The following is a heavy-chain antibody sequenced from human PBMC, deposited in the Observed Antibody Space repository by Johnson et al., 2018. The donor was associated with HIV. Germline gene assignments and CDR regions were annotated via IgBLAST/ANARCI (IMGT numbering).Heavy chain of an antibody. D-gene: IGHD5-12*01. Sequence: QEKLVESGGGVVQPGRSLRLSCTASGFTFSSYGMHWVRQAPGKGLEWVAVIWYDGSNKYYGDSVKGRFTISRDNSKNTLYLQMNSLRAEDTAVYYCAKGKHIVATTDAFDIWGQGTMVTVSA. CDR3: AKGKHIVATTDAFDI. V-gene: IGHV3-33*06. CDR1: GFTFSSYG. CDR2: IWYDGSNK. J-gene: IGHJ3*02.